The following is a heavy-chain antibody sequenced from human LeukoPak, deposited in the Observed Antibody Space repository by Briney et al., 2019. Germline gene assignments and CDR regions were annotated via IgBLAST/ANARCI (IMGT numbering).Heavy chain of an antibody. CDR3: ARGNYDSSGYYWFYFDY. Sequence: SSETLSLTCTVSGGSTSSYYWSWIRQPAGKGLEWIGRIYASGSTRYNPSLKSRVTMSVDTSKNQFSLKLTSVTAADTAVYFCARGNYDSSGYYWFYFDYWGQGTLVTVSS. D-gene: IGHD3-22*01. V-gene: IGHV4-4*07. CDR1: GGSTSSYY. CDR2: IYASGST. J-gene: IGHJ4*02.